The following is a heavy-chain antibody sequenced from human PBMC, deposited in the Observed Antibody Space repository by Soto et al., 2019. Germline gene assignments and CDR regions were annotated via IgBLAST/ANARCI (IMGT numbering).Heavy chain of an antibody. CDR2: ISGSGVTT. J-gene: IGHJ4*02. D-gene: IGHD3-22*01. Sequence: GWSLRLSCAAAGFTFRSYAMNWVRQAPGKGLEWVSRISGSGVTTYYANSVKGRFTISRDNSNNTLSLQMNSLRAEDTAVYYCAKDLLHTYYYDSSGYIDYWGQGTLVTVSS. CDR1: GFTFRSYA. CDR3: AKDLLHTYYYDSSGYIDY. V-gene: IGHV3-23*01.